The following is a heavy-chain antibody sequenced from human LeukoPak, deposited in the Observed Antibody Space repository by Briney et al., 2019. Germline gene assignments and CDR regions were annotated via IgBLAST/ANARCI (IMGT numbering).Heavy chain of an antibody. CDR2: IYYTGST. J-gene: IGHJ3*02. D-gene: IGHD3-10*01. CDR1: GASISSSF. Sequence: PSETLSLTCTVSGASISSSFWSWIRQSPGKGLEWIAYIYYTGSTQYNPSLKSRLTISLDTSKNQFSLRLSFVTAADTAVYYCARAAAMPLLLWFGELSKKDAFDIWGQGTMVTVSS. V-gene: IGHV4-59*12. CDR3: ARAAAMPLLLWFGELSKKDAFDI.